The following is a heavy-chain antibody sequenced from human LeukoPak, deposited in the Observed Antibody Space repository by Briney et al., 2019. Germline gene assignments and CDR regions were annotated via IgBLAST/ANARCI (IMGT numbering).Heavy chain of an antibody. CDR2: ISWDSSNT. CDR1: GFTFNVYA. D-gene: IGHD6-13*01. CDR3: AKGPGAAVGTRYMQQ. V-gene: IGHV3-43D*04. Sequence: GGSLRLSCAASGFTFNVYAMHWVRQAPGEGLEWVSVISWDSSNTNYADSVKGRSTITRDNSKTSLSLQRNSLRAEDTAFYYCAKGPGAAVGTRYMQQWGQGTLVTVSS. J-gene: IGHJ1*01.